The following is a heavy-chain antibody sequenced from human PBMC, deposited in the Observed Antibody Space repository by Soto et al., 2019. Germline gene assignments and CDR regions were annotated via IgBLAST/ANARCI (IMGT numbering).Heavy chain of an antibody. CDR1: GFTFSSYA. Sequence: PGVSLRLSCAASGFTFSSYAMSWVRQAPGKGLEWVSAISGSGGSTYYADSVKGRFTISRDNSKNTLYLQMNSLRAEDTAVYYCAKGPYSGYDLTYYYYYGMDVWGQGTTVTVSS. J-gene: IGHJ6*02. CDR3: AKGPYSGYDLTYYYYYGMDV. CDR2: ISGSGGST. V-gene: IGHV3-23*01. D-gene: IGHD5-12*01.